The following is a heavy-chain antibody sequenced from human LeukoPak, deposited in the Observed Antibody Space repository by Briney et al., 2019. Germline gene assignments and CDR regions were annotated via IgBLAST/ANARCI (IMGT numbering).Heavy chain of an antibody. D-gene: IGHD6-19*01. Sequence: ASETLSLTCTVSGGSISSSSYYWGWIRQPPGKGLEWIGSIYYSGSTYYNPSPKSRVTISVDTSKNQFSLKLSSVTAADTAVYYCARDQRQWLVHSDYWGQGTLVTVSS. CDR2: IYYSGST. CDR3: ARDQRQWLVHSDY. V-gene: IGHV4-39*01. J-gene: IGHJ4*02. CDR1: GGSISSSSYY.